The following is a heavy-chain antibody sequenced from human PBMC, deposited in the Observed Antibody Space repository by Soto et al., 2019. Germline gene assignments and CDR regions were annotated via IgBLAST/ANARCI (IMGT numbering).Heavy chain of an antibody. V-gene: IGHV3-21*01. CDR2: ISSSSSYI. CDR3: ARDLGGGSSSLAVEPFDY. J-gene: IGHJ4*02. Sequence: GGSLRLSCAASGFTFSSYSMNWVRQAPGKGLEWVSSISSSSSYIYYADSVKGRSTISRDNAKNSLYLQMNSRRAEDTAEYYWARDLGGGSSSLAVEPFDYWGQGTLVTVSS. CDR1: GFTFSSYS. D-gene: IGHD6-13*01.